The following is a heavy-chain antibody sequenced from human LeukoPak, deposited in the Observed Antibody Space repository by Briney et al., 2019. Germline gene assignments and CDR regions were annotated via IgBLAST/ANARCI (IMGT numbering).Heavy chain of an antibody. Sequence: RXSXAXXGXXFSSYWXSWVRQAPGKGVEWVANIKQDGSEKYYVDSVKCLFTISRDNAKTSLYLQMNSLIAEDTAVYYCARDTARYCSSTSCYCELYYYYGMDVWGQGTTVTVSS. J-gene: IGHJ6*02. CDR3: ARDTARYCSSTSCYCELYYYYGMDV. D-gene: IGHD2-2*01. CDR1: GXXFSSYW. CDR2: IKQDGSEK. V-gene: IGHV3-7*01.